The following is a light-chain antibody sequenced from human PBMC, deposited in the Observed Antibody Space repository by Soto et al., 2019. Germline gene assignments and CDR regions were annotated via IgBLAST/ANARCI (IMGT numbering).Light chain of an antibody. CDR3: SSYTSSNTYV. CDR1: SSDVSSYNR. V-gene: IGLV2-18*02. Sequence: QSALTQPPSVSGSPGQSVTISCTGTSSDVSSYNRVSWYQQPPGTAPKLMIYDVGNRPSGVPDRFSVSKSGNTASLTISGLQADDEADYYCSSYTSSNTYVFGTGTKLTVL. J-gene: IGLJ1*01. CDR2: DVG.